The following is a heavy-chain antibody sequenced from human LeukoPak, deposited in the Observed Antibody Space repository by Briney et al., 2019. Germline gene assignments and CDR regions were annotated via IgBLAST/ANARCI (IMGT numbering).Heavy chain of an antibody. J-gene: IGHJ4*02. V-gene: IGHV1-46*01. Sequence: GASVKVSCKASGYTFTSNYRHWVRQAPGQALEWMGMIYPRDGSTSYAQKFQGRVTVTRDTSTSTVHMELSGLRSEDTAVYYCARDQEGFDYWGQGTLVTVSS. CDR1: GYTFTSNY. CDR3: ARDQEGFDY. CDR2: IYPRDGST.